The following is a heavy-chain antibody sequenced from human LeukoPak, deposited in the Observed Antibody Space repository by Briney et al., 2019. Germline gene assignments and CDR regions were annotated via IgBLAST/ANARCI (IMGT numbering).Heavy chain of an antibody. CDR2: INHSGST. V-gene: IGHV4-34*01. CDR3: ARGHLGYCSSTSCRNWFDP. J-gene: IGHJ5*02. CDR1: GGSFSGYY. D-gene: IGHD2-2*01. Sequence: SETLSLTCAVYGGSFSGYYWSWIRQPPGKGLEWIGEINHSGSTNYNPSLKSRVTISVDTSENQFSLKLSSVTAADTAVYYCARGHLGYCSSTSCRNWFDPWGQGTLVTVSS.